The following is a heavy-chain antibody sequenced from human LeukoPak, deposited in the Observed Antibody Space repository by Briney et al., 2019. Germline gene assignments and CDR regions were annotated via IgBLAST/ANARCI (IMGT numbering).Heavy chain of an antibody. J-gene: IGHJ4*02. CDR3: AKDQLGFDY. V-gene: IGHV3-30*04. CDR1: GLTLSTYA. CDR2: ISDDGSIK. Sequence: PGGSLRHSCAASGLTLSTYAMHWVRQAPGKGLEWMAVISDDGSIKYYADSVKGRFTISRDNSKNTLYLQMNSLRAEDTAVYYCAKDQLGFDYWGQGALVTVSS. D-gene: IGHD6-13*01.